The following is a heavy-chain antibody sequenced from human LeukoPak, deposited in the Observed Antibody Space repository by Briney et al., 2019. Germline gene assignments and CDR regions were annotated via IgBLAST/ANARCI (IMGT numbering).Heavy chain of an antibody. V-gene: IGHV4-61*08. CDR1: GGSISSGDYY. D-gene: IGHD2-2*02. Sequence: PSQTLSLTCTVSGGSISSGDYYWSWIRQPPGKGLEWIGYIYYSGSTNYNPSLKSRVTISVDTSKNQFSLKLSSVTAADTAVYYCARVRPPYLFDYWGQGTLVTVSS. J-gene: IGHJ4*02. CDR2: IYYSGST. CDR3: ARVRPPYLFDY.